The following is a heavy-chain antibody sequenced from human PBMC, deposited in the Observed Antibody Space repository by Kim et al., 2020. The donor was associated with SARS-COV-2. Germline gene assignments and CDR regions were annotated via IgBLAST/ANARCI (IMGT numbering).Heavy chain of an antibody. J-gene: IGHJ5*02. Sequence: RFTISRDNSKNTLYLQMNSLRAEDTAVYYCARGLWDYCSGGSCRGGWVDPWGQGTLVTVSS. D-gene: IGHD2-15*01. V-gene: IGHV3-30*07. CDR3: ARGLWDYCSGGSCRGGWVDP.